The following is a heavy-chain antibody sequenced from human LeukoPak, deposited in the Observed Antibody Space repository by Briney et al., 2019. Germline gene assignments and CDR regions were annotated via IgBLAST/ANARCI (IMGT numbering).Heavy chain of an antibody. CDR2: INPSGGST. Sequence: ASVKVSCKASGYTFTSYYMHWVRQAPGQGLEWMGIINPSGGSTSYAQKFQGRVTMTRDTSTSTVYIELSSLRSEDTAVYYCARGGVTIFGVVTSNWFDPWGQGTLVTVSS. CDR3: ARGGVTIFGVVTSNWFDP. D-gene: IGHD3-3*01. J-gene: IGHJ5*02. CDR1: GYTFTSYY. V-gene: IGHV1-46*01.